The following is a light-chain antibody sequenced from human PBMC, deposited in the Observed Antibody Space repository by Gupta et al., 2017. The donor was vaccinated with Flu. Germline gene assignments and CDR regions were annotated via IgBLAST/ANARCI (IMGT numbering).Light chain of an antibody. CDR1: QSVSSN. V-gene: IGKV3D-15*01. Sequence: EIVMTQSPATLSVSPGERATLSCRASQSVSSNLAWYQQKPGQAPRLLIYGASTRATGIPARFSGSGFGKEFTLTISSRQSEDFAVYYCQQYNNWPPFTFGHGTXVDIK. CDR2: GAS. CDR3: QQYNNWPPFT. J-gene: IGKJ3*01.